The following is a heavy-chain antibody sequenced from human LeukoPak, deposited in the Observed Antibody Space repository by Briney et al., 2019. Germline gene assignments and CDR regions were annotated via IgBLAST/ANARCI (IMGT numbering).Heavy chain of an antibody. CDR2: INPSGGST. D-gene: IGHD3-22*01. CDR1: GYTFTSYY. J-gene: IGHJ4*02. Sequence: ASVKVSCKASGYTFTSYYMHWVRQAPGQGLEWMGIINPSGGSTSYAQKFQGRVTMTRDTSTSTVYMELNSLRSEDTAVYYCARATNPSSSAYCPDCWGQGTLVTVSS. CDR3: ARATNPSSSAYCPDC. V-gene: IGHV1-46*01.